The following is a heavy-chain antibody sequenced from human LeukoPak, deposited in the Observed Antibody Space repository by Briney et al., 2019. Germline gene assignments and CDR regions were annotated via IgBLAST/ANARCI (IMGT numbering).Heavy chain of an antibody. Sequence: SETLSLTCTVSGGSISSYYWSWIRQPPGKGLDWIGYIYYSGSTNYNPSLKSRVTISVDTSKNQFSLKLSSVTAADTAVYYCARGFWSGYYYYFDYWGQGTLVTVSS. D-gene: IGHD3-3*01. J-gene: IGHJ4*02. CDR2: IYYSGST. CDR3: ARGFWSGYYYYFDY. CDR1: GGSISSYY. V-gene: IGHV4-59*01.